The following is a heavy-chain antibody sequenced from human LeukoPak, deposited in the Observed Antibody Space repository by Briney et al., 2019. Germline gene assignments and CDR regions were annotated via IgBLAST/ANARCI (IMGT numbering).Heavy chain of an antibody. Sequence: SETLSLTCTVSGGSISTSNYYWGWIRQSPGKGLEWIGTIYYTGSTYYNPSLKSRVTISVDTSKNQFSLKLNSVTAADTALYYCARGAYDFWSGYSNYYYMDVWGKGTTVTVSS. CDR3: ARGAYDFWSGYSNYYYMDV. V-gene: IGHV4-39*07. J-gene: IGHJ6*03. D-gene: IGHD3-3*01. CDR2: IYYTGST. CDR1: GGSISTSNYY.